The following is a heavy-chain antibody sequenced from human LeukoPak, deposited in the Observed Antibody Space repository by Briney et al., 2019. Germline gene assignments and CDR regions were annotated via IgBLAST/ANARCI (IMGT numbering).Heavy chain of an antibody. CDR2: IIPIFGTA. CDR1: GGTFSSYA. V-gene: IGHV1-69*05. CDR3: ASHYDSSGV. D-gene: IGHD3-22*01. Sequence: SVKVSCKASGGTFSSYAISWVRQTPGQALEWMGRIIPIFGTANNAQKFQGRVTITTDESTSTAYMELSSLRSEDTAVYYCASHYDSSGVWGQGTLVTVSS. J-gene: IGHJ4*02.